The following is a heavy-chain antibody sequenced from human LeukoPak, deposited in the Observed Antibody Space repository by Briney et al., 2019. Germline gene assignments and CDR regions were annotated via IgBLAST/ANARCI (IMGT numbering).Heavy chain of an antibody. CDR3: AKSELVVPDYYYYYYMDV. CDR2: INPNSGGT. CDR1: GYTFTGYY. Sequence: ASVKVSCKASGYTFTGYYMHWVRQAPGQGLEWMGWINPNSGGTNYAQKFQGRVTMTRDTSISTAYMELSRLRSDDTAVYYCAKSELVVPDYYYYYYMDVWGKGTTVTISS. D-gene: IGHD2-2*01. V-gene: IGHV1-2*02. J-gene: IGHJ6*03.